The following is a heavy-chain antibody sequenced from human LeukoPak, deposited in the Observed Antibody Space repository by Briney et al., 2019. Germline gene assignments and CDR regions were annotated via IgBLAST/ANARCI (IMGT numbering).Heavy chain of an antibody. CDR3: ARFPNYDFWSGYKTSYYGMDV. J-gene: IGHJ6*02. CDR2: MNPNSGNT. D-gene: IGHD3-3*01. Sequence: ASVKVSCKASGYTFTSYDINWVRQAHGQGLEWMGWMNPNSGNTGYAQKFQGRGTMTRNTSISTAYMELSSLRSEDTAVYYCARFPNYDFWSGYKTSYYGMDVWCQGTTVTVSS. V-gene: IGHV1-8*01. CDR1: GYTFTSYD.